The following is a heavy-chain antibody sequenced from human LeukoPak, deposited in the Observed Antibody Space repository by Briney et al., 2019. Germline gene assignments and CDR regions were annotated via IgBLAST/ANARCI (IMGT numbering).Heavy chain of an antibody. CDR2: ISSDGSST. J-gene: IGHJ5*02. CDR3: TREGGYCSGGSCYGGQDWFDP. D-gene: IGHD2-15*01. V-gene: IGHV3-74*01. CDR1: GFTFSTYW. Sequence: PGGSLRLSCAASGFTFSTYWMHWVRQVPGKGLVWVSRISSDGSSTTYADSVKGRFTISRDNAKNTLFLQMNSLTLEDTAVYYCTREGGYCSGGSCYGGQDWFDPWGQGALVTVSS.